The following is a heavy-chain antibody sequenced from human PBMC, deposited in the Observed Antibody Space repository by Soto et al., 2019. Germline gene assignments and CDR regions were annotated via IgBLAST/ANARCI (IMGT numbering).Heavy chain of an antibody. Sequence: QVQLVESGGGVVQPGRSLRLSCAASGFTFSSYAMHWVRQAPGKGLEWVAVISYDGSNKNYADSVKGRFTISRDNSKNTQXLQMNSLRAEDTAVYYCARGYDFWSGYYYPFGMDVWGQGTTVTVSS. J-gene: IGHJ6*02. V-gene: IGHV3-30-3*01. CDR3: ARGYDFWSGYYYPFGMDV. D-gene: IGHD3-3*01. CDR2: ISYDGSNK. CDR1: GFTFSSYA.